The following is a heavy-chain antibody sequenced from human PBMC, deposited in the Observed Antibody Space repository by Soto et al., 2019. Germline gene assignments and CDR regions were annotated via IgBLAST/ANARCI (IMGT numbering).Heavy chain of an antibody. J-gene: IGHJ4*02. Sequence: ASETLSLTCTVSGGSISSYRWSWIRQPAGKGLEWIGRLNTYGNTHYNPSLKSRVTVSVDTSRNQFFLTLRSVTAADSAVYYCARGAGFSYASTWLDIWGQGTLVTVSS. CDR2: LNTYGNT. CDR1: GGSISSYR. D-gene: IGHD5-18*01. V-gene: IGHV4-4*07. CDR3: ARGAGFSYASTWLDI.